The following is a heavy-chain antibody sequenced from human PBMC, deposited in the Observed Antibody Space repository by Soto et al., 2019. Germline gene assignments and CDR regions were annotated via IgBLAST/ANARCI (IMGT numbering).Heavy chain of an antibody. J-gene: IGHJ4*02. V-gene: IGHV3-30*18. CDR2: ISYDGSNK. CDR1: GFTFSSYG. Sequence: GGSLRLSCAASGFTFSSYGMHWVRQAPGKGLEWVAVISYDGSNKYYADSVKGRFTISRDNSKNTLYLQMNSLRAEDTAVYYCVKDLEKNSGYVVHNYWGQGTLVTVSS. D-gene: IGHD5-12*01. CDR3: VKDLEKNSGYVVHNY.